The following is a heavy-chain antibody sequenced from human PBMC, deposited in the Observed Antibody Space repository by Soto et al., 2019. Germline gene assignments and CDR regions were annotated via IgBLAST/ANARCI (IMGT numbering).Heavy chain of an antibody. V-gene: IGHV4-34*01. J-gene: IGHJ4*02. D-gene: IGHD1-26*01. CDR3: ARNPFIEPPDY. CDR2: INHSGST. Sequence: PSDTLSLTCAVCGGSFSGYYWSWIRQPPGKGLEWIGEINHSGSTNYNPSLKSRVTISVDTSKNQFSLKLSSVTAADTAVYYCARNPFIEPPDYWGQGTLDNVSS. CDR1: GGSFSGYY.